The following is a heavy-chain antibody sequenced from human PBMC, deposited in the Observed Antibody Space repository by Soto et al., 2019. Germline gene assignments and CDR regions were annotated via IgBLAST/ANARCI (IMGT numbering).Heavy chain of an antibody. CDR2: INHSGST. CDR1: GGSFSGYY. D-gene: IGHD3-10*01. J-gene: IGHJ4*02. Sequence: QSQTLSLPCAVYGGSFSGYYWSWIRQPPGKGLEWIGEINHSGSTNYNPSLKSRVTISVDTSKNQFSLKLSSVTAADTAVYYCARGVISYRIDYWGQGTLVTVSS. CDR3: ARGVISYRIDY. V-gene: IGHV4-34*01.